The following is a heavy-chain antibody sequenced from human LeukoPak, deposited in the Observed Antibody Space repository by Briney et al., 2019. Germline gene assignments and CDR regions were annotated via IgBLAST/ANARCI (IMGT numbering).Heavy chain of an antibody. CDR1: GDSIRTTSYY. J-gene: IGHJ4*02. CDR2: VFYTGTT. CDR3: ARQVLLSFDK. V-gene: IGHV4-39*01. D-gene: IGHD3-10*01. Sequence: SETLFLTCSVSGDSIRTTSYYWDWIRQAPGKGLEWIGTVFYTGTTYYSPSLKSRITISVDTSKNQFSLKLSSVTAADTAVYYCARQVLLSFDKWGQGAPVTVSS.